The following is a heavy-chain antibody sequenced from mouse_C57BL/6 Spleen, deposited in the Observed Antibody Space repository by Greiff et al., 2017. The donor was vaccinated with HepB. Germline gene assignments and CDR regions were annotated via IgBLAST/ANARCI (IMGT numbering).Heavy chain of an antibody. CDR2: IYPGDGDT. V-gene: IGHV1-82*01. CDR3: SISAVVAEFAY. Sequence: QVQLQQSGPELVKPGASVKISCKASGYAFSSSWMNWVKQRPGKGLEWIGRIYPGDGDTNYNRKFKGKATLTADKSSSTAYMQLSSLTSEDSAVYFCSISAVVAEFAYWGQGTLVTVSA. CDR1: GYAFSSSW. D-gene: IGHD1-1*01. J-gene: IGHJ3*01.